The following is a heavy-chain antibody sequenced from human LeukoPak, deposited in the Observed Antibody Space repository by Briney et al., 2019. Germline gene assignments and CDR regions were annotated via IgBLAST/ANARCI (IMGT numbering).Heavy chain of an antibody. D-gene: IGHD1-26*01. V-gene: IGHV4-59*12. CDR2: AYHSGST. CDR3: ARTWEDAFDI. Sequence: SETLSLTCTLSGGSMSSFYWNWIRQTPGKGLEWIGYAYHSGSTNYNPSLKSRVTMSVDPSKNQFSLRLNSVTAADTAVYYCARTWEDAFDIWGQGTLVTVSS. J-gene: IGHJ3*02. CDR1: GGSMSSFY.